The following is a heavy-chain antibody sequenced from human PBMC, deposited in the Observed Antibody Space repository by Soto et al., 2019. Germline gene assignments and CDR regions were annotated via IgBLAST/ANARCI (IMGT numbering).Heavy chain of an antibody. D-gene: IGHD3-3*01. V-gene: IGHV3-23*01. Sequence: GGSLRLSCAASGFTFSSYAMSWVRQAPGKGLEWVSAISGSGGITYYADSVKGRFTISRDNSKNTLYLQMNSLRAEDTAVYYCAKDGLDIVAILGVVTKPPDYYYYMDVWGKGTTVTVSS. CDR2: ISGSGGIT. CDR3: AKDGLDIVAILGVVTKPPDYYYYMDV. CDR1: GFTFSSYA. J-gene: IGHJ6*03.